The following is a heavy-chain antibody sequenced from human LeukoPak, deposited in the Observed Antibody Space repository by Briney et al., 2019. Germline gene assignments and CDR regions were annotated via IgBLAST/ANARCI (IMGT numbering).Heavy chain of an antibody. CDR1: GFTFNDYD. D-gene: IGHD3-22*01. J-gene: IGHJ4*02. CDR3: ARDKHYYDSSNYV. Sequence: GGSLRLSCAASGFTFNDYDMSWVRQGPGKGLEWVSGINWNGGTTGYADSVEGRFTISRDNAKNSLYLQMNSLRAEDTALYYCARDKHYYDSSNYVWGQGTLVTVSS. CDR2: INWNGGTT. V-gene: IGHV3-20*04.